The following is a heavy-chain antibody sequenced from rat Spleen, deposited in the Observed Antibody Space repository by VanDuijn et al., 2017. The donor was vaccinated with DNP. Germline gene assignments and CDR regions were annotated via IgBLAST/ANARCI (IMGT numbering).Heavy chain of an antibody. V-gene: IGHV5-19*01. J-gene: IGHJ4*01. Sequence: VQLKESGPGLVQPSQTLSLTCTVSGFSLTRYGVSWVRQPPGKGLEWVATISTSGGSTYYRDSVKGRFTISRDNAKSTLYLQMNSLRSEDSATYYCAKDWDGGYAMDAWGQGTSVTVSS. CDR1: GFSLTRYG. D-gene: IGHD1-11*01. CDR2: ISTSGGST. CDR3: AKDWDGGYAMDA.